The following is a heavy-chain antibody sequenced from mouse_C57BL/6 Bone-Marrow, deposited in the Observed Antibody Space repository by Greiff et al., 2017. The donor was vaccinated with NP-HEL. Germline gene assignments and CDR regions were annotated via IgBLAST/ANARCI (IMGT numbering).Heavy chain of an antibody. V-gene: IGHV1-82*01. CDR3: ARPPVYYYGSSYAMDY. Sequence: QVQLQQSGPELVKPGASVKISCKASGYAFSSSWMNWVKQRPGKGLEWIGRIYPGDGDTNYTGKFKGKATLTADKSSSTAYMQHSSLSSEDSAVYFCARPPVYYYGSSYAMDYWGQETSVTVSS. CDR1: GYAFSSSW. J-gene: IGHJ4*01. D-gene: IGHD1-1*01. CDR2: IYPGDGDT.